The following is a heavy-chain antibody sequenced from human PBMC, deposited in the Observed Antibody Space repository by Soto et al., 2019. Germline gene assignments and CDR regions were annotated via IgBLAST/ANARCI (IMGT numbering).Heavy chain of an antibody. CDR3: ARGQPAATDY. V-gene: IGHV4-39*01. D-gene: IGHD2-2*01. Sequence: QLQLQESGPGLVKPSETLSLTCTVSGGSISSSSYYWGWLRQPPGKGLEWIGSIYYSGSTYYNPSLKSRVTISVDTSKNQFSLKLSSVTAADTAVYYCARGQPAATDYWGQGTLVTVSS. CDR2: IYYSGST. J-gene: IGHJ4*02. CDR1: GGSISSSSYY.